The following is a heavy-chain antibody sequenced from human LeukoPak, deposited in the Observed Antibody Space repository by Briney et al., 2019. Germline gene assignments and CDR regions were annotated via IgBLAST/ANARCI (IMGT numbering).Heavy chain of an antibody. CDR1: GFTFSSYA. J-gene: IGHJ4*02. CDR3: ATGRDAYKSGC. Sequence: GGSLRLSCAASGFTFSSYAMTWVRQAPGKGLEWVSTIYSGGNTFYAGSVKGRFTISRDNSKNTLYFQMNSLRAEDTAVYYCATGRDAYKSGCWGQGTLVTVSS. D-gene: IGHD5-24*01. V-gene: IGHV3-66*01. CDR2: IYSGGNT.